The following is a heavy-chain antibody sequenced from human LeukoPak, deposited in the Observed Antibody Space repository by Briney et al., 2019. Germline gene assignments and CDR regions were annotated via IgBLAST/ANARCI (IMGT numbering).Heavy chain of an antibody. D-gene: IGHD3-10*01. CDR3: ANVPMVRGVRYPFDY. Sequence: GGSPRLSCAASEFTFSTYAMSWVRQAPGKGLEWVSGISGSGGSTYYADSVKGRFTISRDNSKNTLFLQMNSLRAEDTAVYYCANVPMVRGVRYPFDYWGQGTLVTVSS. V-gene: IGHV3-23*01. J-gene: IGHJ4*02. CDR1: EFTFSTYA. CDR2: ISGSGGST.